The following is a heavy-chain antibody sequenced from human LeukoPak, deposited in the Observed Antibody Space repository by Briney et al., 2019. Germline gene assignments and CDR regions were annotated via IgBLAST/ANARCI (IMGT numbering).Heavy chain of an antibody. CDR3: AGYSSGWFGAFHI. CDR1: GFTFSDYY. D-gene: IGHD6-19*01. Sequence: PGGSLRLSCAASGFTFSDYYMNWIRQAPGKGLEWISYISSSGGTIYYADSVKGRFTISRDNAKNSLYLQMSSLRAEDTAVYYCAGYSSGWFGAFHIWGQGTMVTVSS. CDR2: ISSSGGTI. V-gene: IGHV3-11*04. J-gene: IGHJ3*02.